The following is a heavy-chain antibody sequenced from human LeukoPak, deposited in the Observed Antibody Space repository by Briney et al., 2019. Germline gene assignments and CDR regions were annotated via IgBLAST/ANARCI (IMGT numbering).Heavy chain of an antibody. CDR3: ARGRGYCGSTSCLNWFDP. CDR2: IGSSGSYI. CDR1: GFIFSSYI. D-gene: IGHD2-2*01. J-gene: IGHJ5*02. Sequence: GGSLRLSCAASGFIFSSYIMNWVRQAPGKGLEWVSSIGSSGSYIYYADSVKGRFTISRDNAKNSLYLQMNSLRAEDTAVYYCARGRGYCGSTSCLNWFDPWGQGTLVTVSS. V-gene: IGHV3-21*01.